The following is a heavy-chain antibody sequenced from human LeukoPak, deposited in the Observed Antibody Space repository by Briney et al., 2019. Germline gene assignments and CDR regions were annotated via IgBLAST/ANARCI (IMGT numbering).Heavy chain of an antibody. J-gene: IGHJ3*02. CDR1: GFTFSNYG. D-gene: IGHD3-10*01. CDR2: IRYDGSKK. CDR3: AKLDGSGSYGAFDI. V-gene: IGHV3-30*02. Sequence: PGGSLRLSCAASGFTFSNYGMHWVRQAPGKGLEWVAFIRYDGSKKYYADSVKGRFTISRDNSKNTLYLQMNSLRAEDTAVYYCAKLDGSGSYGAFDIWGQGTMVTVSS.